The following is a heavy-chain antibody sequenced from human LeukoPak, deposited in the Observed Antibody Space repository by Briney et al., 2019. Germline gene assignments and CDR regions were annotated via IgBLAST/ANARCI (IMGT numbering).Heavy chain of an antibody. J-gene: IGHJ6*03. V-gene: IGHV3-48*03. CDR3: ASLIVGAGYYYYYMDV. CDR1: GFTFSSYE. D-gene: IGHD1-26*01. CDR2: ISSSGSTI. Sequence: QPGGSLRLSCAASGFTFSSYEMNWVRQAPGKGLEWASYISSSGSTIYYADSVKGRFTISRDNAKNSLYLQMNSLRAEDTAVYYCASLIVGAGYYYYYMDVWGKGTTVTISS.